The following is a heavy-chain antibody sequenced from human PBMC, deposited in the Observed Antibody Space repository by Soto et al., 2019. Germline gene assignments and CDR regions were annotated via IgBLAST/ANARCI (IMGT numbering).Heavy chain of an antibody. V-gene: IGHV4-34*01. CDR1: GDAISNYY. CDR3: ARVGVATVTTDAFDI. J-gene: IGHJ3*02. Sequence: PSETLSLTCSVSGDAISNYYWSWIRQTPGKGLEWIGEINHSGSTNYNPSLKSRVTISVDTSKNQFSLKLSSVTAADTAVYYCARVGVATVTTDAFDIWGQGTMVTVSS. CDR2: INHSGST. D-gene: IGHD4-17*01.